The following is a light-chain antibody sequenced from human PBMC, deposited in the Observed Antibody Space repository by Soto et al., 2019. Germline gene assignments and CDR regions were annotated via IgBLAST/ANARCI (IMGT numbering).Light chain of an antibody. V-gene: IGLV2-11*01. CDR2: DVN. J-gene: IGLJ1*01. Sequence: QSALTQPASVSGSPGQSITISCTGTSSDVGGYNYVSWYQQHPGKAPKLMIFDVNERPSGVPDRFSGSKSGNTASLTISGLQAEDEADYYCCSYAGTDTYVFGNGTKLTVL. CDR3: CSYAGTDTYV. CDR1: SSDVGGYNY.